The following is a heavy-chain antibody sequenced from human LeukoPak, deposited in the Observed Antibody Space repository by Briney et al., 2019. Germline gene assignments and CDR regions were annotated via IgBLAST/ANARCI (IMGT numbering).Heavy chain of an antibody. CDR1: GFTFSSYG. Sequence: PGGSLRLSCAASGFTFSSYGIHWVRQAPGKGLEWVALIWYDGSNKYYADSVKGRFTISRDNSNNTLYLQMNSLRVEDTAVYHCVRDSGAYYDYWGQGTLVTVTS. D-gene: IGHD1-26*01. CDR2: IWYDGSNK. CDR3: VRDSGAYYDY. V-gene: IGHV3-33*01. J-gene: IGHJ4*02.